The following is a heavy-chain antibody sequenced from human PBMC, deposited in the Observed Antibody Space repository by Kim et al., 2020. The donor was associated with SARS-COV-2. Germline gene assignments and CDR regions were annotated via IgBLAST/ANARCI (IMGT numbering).Heavy chain of an antibody. CDR3: ARILIIAVAAHFDY. D-gene: IGHD6-19*01. J-gene: IGHJ4*02. Sequence: GGSLRLSCAASGFTFSSYAMSWVRQAPGKGLEWVSAISGSGGSTYYADSVKGRFTISRDNSKNTLYLQMNSLRAEDTAVYYCARILIIAVAAHFDYWGQGTLVTVSS. CDR2: ISGSGGST. V-gene: IGHV3-23*01. CDR1: GFTFSSYA.